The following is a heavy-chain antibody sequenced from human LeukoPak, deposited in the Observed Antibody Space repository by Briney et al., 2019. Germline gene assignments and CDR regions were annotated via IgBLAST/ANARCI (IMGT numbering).Heavy chain of an antibody. J-gene: IGHJ6*02. CDR1: GYTFTGYY. CDR3: ASLPYGPGYYYYGMDV. D-gene: IGHD3-10*01. V-gene: IGHV1-2*02. CDR2: INPNSGGT. Sequence: GASVKVSCKASGYTFTGYYMHWGRQAPGQGLEWMGWINPNSGGTNYAQKFQGRVTMTRDTSISTAYMELSRLRSDDTAVYYCASLPYGPGYYYYGMDVWGQGTTVTVSS.